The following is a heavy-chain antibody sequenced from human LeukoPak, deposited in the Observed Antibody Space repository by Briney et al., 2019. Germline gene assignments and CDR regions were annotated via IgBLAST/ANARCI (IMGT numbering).Heavy chain of an antibody. Sequence: KPSQTLSLTCTVSGGSISSGGYYWSWIRQHPGKGLEWIGYIYYSGSTYYNPSLKSRVTISVDTSKNQLSLKLSSVTAADTAVYYCARIERFWFDPWGQGTLVTVSS. J-gene: IGHJ5*02. CDR3: ARIERFWFDP. D-gene: IGHD6-25*01. CDR2: IYYSGST. V-gene: IGHV4-31*03. CDR1: GGSISSGGYY.